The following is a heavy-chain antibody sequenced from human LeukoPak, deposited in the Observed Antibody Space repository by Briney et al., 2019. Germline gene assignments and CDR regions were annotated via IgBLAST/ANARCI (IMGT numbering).Heavy chain of an antibody. CDR1: GGSISSYY. CDR3: ARHKTGGTYPLDY. D-gene: IGHD1-26*01. Sequence: SETLSLTCTVSGGSISSYYWSWIRQPPGKGLEWIGYIYYSGSTTYNPSLKSRVTISVDTSKNQFSLKLSSVTAADTAVYYCARHKTGGTYPLDYWGQGTLVTVSS. CDR2: IYYSGST. V-gene: IGHV4-59*08. J-gene: IGHJ4*02.